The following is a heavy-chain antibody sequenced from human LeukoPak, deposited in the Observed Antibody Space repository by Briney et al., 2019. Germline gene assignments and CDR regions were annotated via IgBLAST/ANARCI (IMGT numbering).Heavy chain of an antibody. Sequence: PGGSLRLSCGASGFTFSDAWMSWVRQAPGKGLEWVAVISYDGSNKYYADSVKGRFTISRDNSKNTLYLQMNSLRAEDTAVYYCAEHRDLSYWGQGTLVTVSS. CDR2: ISYDGSNK. V-gene: IGHV3-30*18. J-gene: IGHJ4*02. CDR3: AEHRDLSY. CDR1: GFTFSDAW.